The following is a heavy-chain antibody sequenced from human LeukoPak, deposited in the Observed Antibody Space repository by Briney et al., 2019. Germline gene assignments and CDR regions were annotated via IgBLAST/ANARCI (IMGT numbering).Heavy chain of an antibody. CDR2: ISSNGGST. Sequence: GGSLRLSCSASGFTFSSYAMHWVRQAPGKGLXXXXAISSNGGSTYYADSVKGRFTISRDNSKNTLYPQMSSLRAEDTAVYYCVKDSSGWTGYFQHWGQGTLVTVSS. J-gene: IGHJ1*01. CDR3: VKDSSGWTGYFQH. CDR1: GFTFSSYA. V-gene: IGHV3-64D*06. D-gene: IGHD6-19*01.